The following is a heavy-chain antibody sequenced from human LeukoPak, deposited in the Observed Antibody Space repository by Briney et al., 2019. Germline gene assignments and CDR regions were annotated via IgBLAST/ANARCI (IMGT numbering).Heavy chain of an antibody. V-gene: IGHV4-4*07. D-gene: IGHD2-21*01. J-gene: IGHJ4*02. Sequence: SETLSLTCTVSGGSISNYYWSRIRQPAGKGLEWIGHIYPGGTTSYNPSLKSRVTMSVDTSKNQFSLRLTSVIAADTAVYYCARDLLWWGQGTLVTGSS. CDR3: ARDLLW. CDR1: GGSISNYY. CDR2: IYPGGTT.